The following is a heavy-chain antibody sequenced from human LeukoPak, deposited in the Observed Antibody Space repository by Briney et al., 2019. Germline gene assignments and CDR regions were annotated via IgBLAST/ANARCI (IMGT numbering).Heavy chain of an antibody. V-gene: IGHV3-23*01. D-gene: IGHD5-18*01. CDR1: GFTFSSYA. CDR3: TKVKTQYTPIDY. CDR2: ITGIGVST. J-gene: IGHJ4*02. Sequence: GGPLRLSCAASGFTFSSYAMSWVRQAPGKGLEGVSAITGIGVSTYYAASVKGRVTISRDNSKNTPYLQMNSPRAEDTAVYYCTKVKTQYTPIDYWGQGTLVTVSS.